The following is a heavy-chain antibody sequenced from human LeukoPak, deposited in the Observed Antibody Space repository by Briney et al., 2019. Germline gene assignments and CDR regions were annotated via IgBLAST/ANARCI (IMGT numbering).Heavy chain of an antibody. D-gene: IGHD2-2*02. CDR1: GFTFSDYY. CDR3: ARELCSGTSCYTGDF. Sequence: GGSLRLSCAASGFTFSDYYMRWIRQAPGKGVEWGSYIILSSTTISSPASVPRRFTLSSDNAKNSLFLQMNSLRAEHTAVHYCARELCSGTSCYTGDFWGQGTLVTVSS. CDR2: IILSSTTI. J-gene: IGHJ4*02. V-gene: IGHV3-11*01.